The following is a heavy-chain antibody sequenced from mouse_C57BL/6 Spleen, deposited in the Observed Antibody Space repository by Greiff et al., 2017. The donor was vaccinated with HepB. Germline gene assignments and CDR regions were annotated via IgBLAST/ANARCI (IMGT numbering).Heavy chain of an antibody. CDR3: ARAYYSNFPFGY. CDR2: ISDGGSYT. J-gene: IGHJ2*01. CDR1: GFTFSSYA. D-gene: IGHD2-5*01. V-gene: IGHV5-4*03. Sequence: EVNVVESGGGLVKPGGSLKLSCAASGFTFSSYAMSWVRQTPEKRLEWVATISDGGSYTYYPDNVKGRFTISRDNAKNNLYLQMSHLKSEDTAMYYCARAYYSNFPFGYWGQGTTLTVSS.